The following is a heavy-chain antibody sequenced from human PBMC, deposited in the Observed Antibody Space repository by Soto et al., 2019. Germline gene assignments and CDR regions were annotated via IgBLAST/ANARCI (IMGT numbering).Heavy chain of an antibody. CDR3: ARDGSTSLNRENWFDP. D-gene: IGHD2-2*01. J-gene: IGHJ5*02. V-gene: IGHV4-30-2*01. CDR2: IYHSGST. Sequence: SETLSLTCAVSGGSISSGGYSWSWIRQPPGKGLEWIGYIYHSGSTNYNPSLKSRVTISVDTSKNQFSLKLSSVTAADTAVYYCARDGSTSLNRENWFDPWGQGTLVTVSS. CDR1: GGSISSGGYS.